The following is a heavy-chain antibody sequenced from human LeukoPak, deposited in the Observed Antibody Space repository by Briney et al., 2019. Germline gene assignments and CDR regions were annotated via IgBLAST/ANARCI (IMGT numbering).Heavy chain of an antibody. CDR1: EFTFSIYE. CDR2: ISSGGTTI. J-gene: IGHJ6*03. V-gene: IGHV3-48*03. CDR3: AELGITMIGGV. Sequence: GGSLRXSCAASEFTFSIYEMNWVRQAPGKGLEWVSYISSGGTTIYYADSVKGRFTISRDNAKNSLYLQMNSLRAEDTAVYYCAELGITMIGGVWGKGTTVTISS. D-gene: IGHD3-10*02.